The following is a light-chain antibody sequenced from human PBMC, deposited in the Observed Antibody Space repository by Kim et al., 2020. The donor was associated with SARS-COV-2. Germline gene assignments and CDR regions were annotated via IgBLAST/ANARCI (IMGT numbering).Light chain of an antibody. V-gene: IGKV3-20*01. J-gene: IGKJ2*01. CDR3: QQYGSSPRYT. CDR1: QSGSSSY. Sequence: PGARATLSCRTSQSGSSSYLAWYQQKPGQAPTLLIYGASSRATGIPDRFSGGGSGTDFTLTISRLEPEDFAVYYCQQYGSSPRYTFGQGTKLEI. CDR2: GAS.